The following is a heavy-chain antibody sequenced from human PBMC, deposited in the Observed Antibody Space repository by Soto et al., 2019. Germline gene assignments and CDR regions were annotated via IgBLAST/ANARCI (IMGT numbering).Heavy chain of an antibody. CDR1: GGSISSSSYY. V-gene: IGHV4-39*01. CDR2: IYYSGST. Sequence: PSETLSLTCTVSGGSISSSSYYWGWIRQPPGKGLEWIGSIYYSGSTYYNPSLKSRVTISVDTSKNQFSLKLSSVTAADTAVYYCARHDSSGYYPIPYYFDYWGQGTLVTVYS. D-gene: IGHD3-22*01. J-gene: IGHJ4*02. CDR3: ARHDSSGYYPIPYYFDY.